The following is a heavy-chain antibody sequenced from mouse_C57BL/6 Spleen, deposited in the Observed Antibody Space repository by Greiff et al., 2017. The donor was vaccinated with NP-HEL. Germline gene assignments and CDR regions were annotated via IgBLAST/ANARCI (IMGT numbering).Heavy chain of an antibody. CDR3: ARSPHYYGSSYPFAY. Sequence: VQLQQSGAELVRPGTSVKVSCKASGYAFTNYLIEWVKQRPGQGLEWIGVINPGSGGTNYNEKFKGKATRTADKSSSTAYMQLSSLTSEDSAVYFCARSPHYYGSSYPFAYWGQGTLVTVSA. J-gene: IGHJ3*01. D-gene: IGHD1-1*01. CDR2: INPGSGGT. V-gene: IGHV1-54*01. CDR1: GYAFTNYL.